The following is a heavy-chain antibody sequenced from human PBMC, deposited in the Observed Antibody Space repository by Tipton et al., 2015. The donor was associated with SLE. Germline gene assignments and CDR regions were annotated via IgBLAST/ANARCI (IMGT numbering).Heavy chain of an antibody. CDR2: IRSKAYGGTT. J-gene: IGHJ4*02. CDR1: GFTFGDYA. Sequence: RSLRLSCTASGFTFGDYAMSWFRQAPGKGLEWVGFIRSKAYGGTTEYAASVKGRFTISRDNSKSIAYLQMNSLKTEDTAVYYCTRDPRRYCTNGVCYPVWGQGTLVTVSS. V-gene: IGHV3-49*03. CDR3: TRDPRRYCTNGVCYPV. D-gene: IGHD2-8*01.